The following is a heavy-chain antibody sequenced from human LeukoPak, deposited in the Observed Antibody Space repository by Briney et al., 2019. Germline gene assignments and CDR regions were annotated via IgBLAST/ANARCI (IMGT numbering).Heavy chain of an antibody. CDR1: GFTFTNYA. Sequence: GGSLRLSCAASGFTFTNYATTWVRQAPGKGLEWVSGISASGGSTYYADSVKGRFTISRDNSRNKIYLQMNSLRAEDTAVYYCANNWNMDYWGQGTLVTVSS. V-gene: IGHV3-23*01. CDR3: ANNWNMDY. CDR2: ISASGGST. J-gene: IGHJ4*02. D-gene: IGHD1/OR15-1a*01.